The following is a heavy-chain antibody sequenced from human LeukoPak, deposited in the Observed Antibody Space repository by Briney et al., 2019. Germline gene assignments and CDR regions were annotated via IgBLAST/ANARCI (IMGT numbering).Heavy chain of an antibody. D-gene: IGHD6-13*01. CDR3: AKLAAAGTAHYYFDY. CDR2: INPSGGST. J-gene: IGHJ4*02. V-gene: IGHV1-46*01. CDR1: GYTFTSYH. Sequence: ASVKVSCKASGYTFTSYHMHWVRQAPGQGLETMGIINPSGGSTTYAQKFQGRVTMTRDTSTSTVYMELSSLRSEDTAVYYCAKLAAAGTAHYYFDYWGQGTLVTVSS.